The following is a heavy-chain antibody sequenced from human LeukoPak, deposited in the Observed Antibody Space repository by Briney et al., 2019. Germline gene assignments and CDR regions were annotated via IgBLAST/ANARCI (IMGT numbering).Heavy chain of an antibody. D-gene: IGHD6-13*01. J-gene: IGHJ4*02. CDR3: AKALKRGSWYFDY. Sequence: GGSLRLSCAASGFTFSSSGMNWVRQSPGKGLEWVAFIRSDGTNKYYADSVKGRFTISRDNSKNTLYLQMNTLRSEDTAVYYCAKALKRGSWYFDYWGQGTLVTVSS. V-gene: IGHV3-30*02. CDR2: IRSDGTNK. CDR1: GFTFSSSG.